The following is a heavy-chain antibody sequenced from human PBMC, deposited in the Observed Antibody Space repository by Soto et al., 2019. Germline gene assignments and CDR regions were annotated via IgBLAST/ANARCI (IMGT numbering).Heavy chain of an antibody. J-gene: IGHJ5*02. CDR1: GFTFSSYG. CDR2: ISYDGSNK. V-gene: IGHV3-30*18. Sequence: GGSLRLSCAASGFTFSSYGMHWVRQAPGKGLEWVAVISYDGSNKYYADSVKGRFTISRDNSKNTLYLQMNSLRAEDTAVYYCAKDLPWFDPWGQGTQVTVSS. CDR3: AKDLPWFDP.